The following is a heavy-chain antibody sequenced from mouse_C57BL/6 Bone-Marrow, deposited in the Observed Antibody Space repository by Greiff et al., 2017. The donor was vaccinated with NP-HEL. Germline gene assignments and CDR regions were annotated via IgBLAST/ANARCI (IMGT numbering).Heavy chain of an antibody. CDR2: IYPRSGNT. V-gene: IGHV1-81*01. Sequence: QVQLQQSGAELARPGASVKLSCKASGYTFTSYGISWVKQRTGQGLEWIGEIYPRSGNTYYNEKFKGKATLTADKSSSTAYMELRSLTSEDSAVYFCARWGLRIGYYAMDYWGQGTSVTVSS. CDR1: GYTFTSYG. CDR3: ARWGLRIGYYAMDY. J-gene: IGHJ4*01. D-gene: IGHD2-4*01.